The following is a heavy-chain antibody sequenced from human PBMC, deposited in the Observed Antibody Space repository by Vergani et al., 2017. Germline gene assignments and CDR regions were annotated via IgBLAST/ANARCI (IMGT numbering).Heavy chain of an antibody. Sequence: QVQLVQSGAEVKKPGASVKVSCKASGYTFTSHGISWVRQAPGQGLEWMGWISAYNGNTNYAQKLQGRFTMTTDTPTRTAYMELRSLRSDDTAVYYCARDGGIVTVGFVTTGWFDPWGQGTLVTVSS. CDR1: GYTFTSHG. CDR3: ARDGGIVTVGFVTTGWFDP. V-gene: IGHV1-18*04. D-gene: IGHD1-20*01. J-gene: IGHJ5*02. CDR2: ISAYNGNT.